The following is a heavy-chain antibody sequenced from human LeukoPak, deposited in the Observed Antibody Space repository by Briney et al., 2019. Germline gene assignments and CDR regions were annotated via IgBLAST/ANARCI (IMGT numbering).Heavy chain of an antibody. Sequence: GSVKVSCKASGYTFTGYYMHGVGQAPGKGREGMGWINPNSGGTNYAQKFQGRVTITRDTSISTAYMELSRLRSDDTAVYYCARDPKPEYGTDVWGQGTTVTVSS. J-gene: IGHJ6*02. CDR1: GYTFTGYY. CDR3: ARDPKPEYGTDV. CDR2: INPNSGGT. V-gene: IGHV1-2*02.